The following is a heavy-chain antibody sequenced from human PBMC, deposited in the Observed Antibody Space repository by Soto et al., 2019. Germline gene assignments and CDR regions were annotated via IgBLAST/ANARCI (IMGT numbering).Heavy chain of an antibody. J-gene: IGHJ6*02. CDR1: GYTFTSYG. Sequence: ASVKVSCKASGYTFTSYGISWVRQAPGQGLEWMGWISAYNGNTNYAQKLQGRVTMTTDTSTSTAYMELRSLRSDDTAVYYCARPFPGVTTQYYYYGMDVWGQGTTVTVSS. CDR2: ISAYNGNT. D-gene: IGHD4-17*01. CDR3: ARPFPGVTTQYYYYGMDV. V-gene: IGHV1-18*01.